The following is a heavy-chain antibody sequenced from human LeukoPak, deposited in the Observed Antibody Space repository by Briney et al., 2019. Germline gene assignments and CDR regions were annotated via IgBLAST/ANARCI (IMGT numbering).Heavy chain of an antibody. D-gene: IGHD3-22*01. CDR1: GFTFSSYA. J-gene: IGHJ4*02. Sequence: GGSLRLSCAASGFTFSSYAMSWVRQAPGKGLEWVSAISGSGGSTYYADSVKGRFTISRDNSKNTLYLQMNSLRAEDTAVYYCAKDKADTYYYDSSGYFLDWGQGTLVTVSS. CDR3: AKDKADTYYYDSSGYFLD. CDR2: ISGSGGST. V-gene: IGHV3-23*01.